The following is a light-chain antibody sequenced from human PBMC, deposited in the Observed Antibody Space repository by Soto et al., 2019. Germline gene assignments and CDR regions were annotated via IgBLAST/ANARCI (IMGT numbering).Light chain of an antibody. CDR1: QGVANY. CDR3: QHYRSAQMP. CDR2: GVS. Sequence: DIQMTQSPSSLSASVGDRVTITCRASQGVANYLGWYQQKPGKVPKALIYGVSTLQSGVPSRFSGSGSDTDFTLTISSLQPEDAATYYCQHYRSAQMPLGQGTKVAIK. V-gene: IGKV1-27*01. J-gene: IGKJ1*01.